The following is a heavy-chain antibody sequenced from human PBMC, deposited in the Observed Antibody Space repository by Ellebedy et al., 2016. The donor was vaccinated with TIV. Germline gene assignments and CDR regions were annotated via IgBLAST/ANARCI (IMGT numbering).Heavy chain of an antibody. CDR1: GYTFTRYY. Sequence: AASVKVSYKASGYTFTRYYMHWVRQAPGQGLEWMGIINPSGGSKRYAQKLQGRVTMTTDTSTSTAYMELRRLRSDDTAVYYCARWKVGAKHTDLPDYWGQGTLVTVSS. CDR3: ARWKVGAKHTDLPDY. D-gene: IGHD1-26*01. V-gene: IGHV1-46*01. J-gene: IGHJ4*02. CDR2: INPSGGSK.